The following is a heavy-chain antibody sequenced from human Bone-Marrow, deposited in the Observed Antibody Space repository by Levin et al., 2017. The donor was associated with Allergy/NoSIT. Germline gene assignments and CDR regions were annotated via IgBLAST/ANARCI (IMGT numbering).Heavy chain of an antibody. V-gene: IGHV4-31*03. J-gene: IGHJ4*02. D-gene: IGHD3/OR15-3a*01. CDR3: ARGTRTIFGLIYFDY. CDR1: GGSTGTGGYY. CDR2: IYDSGNT. Sequence: SQTLSLTCPVSGGSTGTGGYYWNWIRLHPGKGLEWIGYIYDSGNTYYNPSLKTRVTISLDTSKNQLSLKLTSVTAADTAVYYCARGTRTIFGLIYFDYWGPGTLVTVSS.